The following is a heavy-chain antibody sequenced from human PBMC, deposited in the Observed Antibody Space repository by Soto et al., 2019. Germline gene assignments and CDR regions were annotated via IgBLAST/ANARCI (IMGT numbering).Heavy chain of an antibody. CDR3: ARVGSSGDLYYFDY. Sequence: QVQLQESGPGLVKPSQTLSLTCTVSGGSISSGGYYWSWIRQHPGKGLEWIGYIYYSGSTYYNPSLKSRVTISVDTSKNQYSLKLSSVTAADTAVYYCARVGSSGDLYYFDYWGQGTLVTVSS. V-gene: IGHV4-31*03. CDR2: IYYSGST. J-gene: IGHJ4*02. D-gene: IGHD6-6*01. CDR1: GGSISSGGYY.